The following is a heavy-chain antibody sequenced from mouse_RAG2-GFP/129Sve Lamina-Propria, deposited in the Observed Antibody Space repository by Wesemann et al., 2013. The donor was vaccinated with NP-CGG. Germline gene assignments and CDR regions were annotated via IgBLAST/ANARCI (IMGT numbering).Heavy chain of an antibody. Sequence: EVQLQQSGPELVKPGASVKISCKASGYTFTDYYMNWVKQSHGKSLEWIGDINPNNGGTSYNQKFKGKATLTVDKSSSTAYMELRSLTSEDSAVYYCASRATGTWRDYWGQGTTLTVSS. D-gene: IGHD3-1*01. CDR1: GYTFTDYY. J-gene: IGHJ2*01. CDR2: INPNNGGT. V-gene: IGHV1-26*01. CDR3: ASRATGTWRDY.